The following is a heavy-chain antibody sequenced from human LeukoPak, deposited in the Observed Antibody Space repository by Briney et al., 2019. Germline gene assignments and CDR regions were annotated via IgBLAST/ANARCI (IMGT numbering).Heavy chain of an antibody. CDR2: INHSGST. V-gene: IGHV4-34*01. Sequence: SETLSLTRAVYGGSFSGYYWSWIRQPPGKGLEWIGEINHSGSTNYNPSLKSRVTVSVDTSKNQFSLKLSSVTAADTAVYYCARDSRYYGSVWGQGTLVTVSS. D-gene: IGHD3-10*01. CDR1: GGSFSGYY. J-gene: IGHJ4*02. CDR3: ARDSRYYGSV.